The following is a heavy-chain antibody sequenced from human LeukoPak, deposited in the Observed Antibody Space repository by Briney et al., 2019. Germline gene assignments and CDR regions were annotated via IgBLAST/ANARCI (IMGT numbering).Heavy chain of an antibody. CDR1: GYTFNGYY. J-gene: IGHJ4*02. Sequence: ASVKVSCKASGYTFNGYYIHWVRQAPGQGLEWLGWINPNSSATKYAQKFQGRVTLTRDTSISTVYMELSSLRSDDTAFYYCARDLYTEFDYWGQGALVTVSS. CDR3: ARDLYTEFDY. CDR2: INPNSSAT. V-gene: IGHV1-2*02.